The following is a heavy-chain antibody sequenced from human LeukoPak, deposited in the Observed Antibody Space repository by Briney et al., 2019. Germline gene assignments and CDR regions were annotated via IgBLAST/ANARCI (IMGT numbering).Heavy chain of an antibody. CDR1: GYTFSNFD. CDR2: MNPHSGNT. J-gene: IGHJ4*02. D-gene: IGHD3-3*01. CDR3: ATISVRFLEWLPDRSHDY. V-gene: IGHV1-8*02. Sequence: GASVKVSCKASGYTFSNFDINWVRQATGQGLEWMGWMNPHSGNTGYSQKFQGRVTMTRDTSISTAYMELSRLRSDDTAVYYCATISVRFLEWLPDRSHDYWGQGTLVTVSS.